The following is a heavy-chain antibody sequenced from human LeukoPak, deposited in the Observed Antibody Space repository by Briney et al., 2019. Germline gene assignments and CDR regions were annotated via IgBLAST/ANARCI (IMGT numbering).Heavy chain of an antibody. CDR2: IYYSGST. CDR3: ARDRRGSSTSYYYYGMDV. V-gene: IGHV4-31*03. J-gene: IGHJ6*02. D-gene: IGHD2-2*01. Sequence: SETLSLTCTVSGGSISSGGYYWSWIRLHPGTGLEWIGYIYYSGSTYYNPSLKSRVTISVDTSKNQFSLKLSSVTAADTAVYYCARDRRGSSTSYYYYGMDVWGQGTTVTVSS. CDR1: GGSISSGGYY.